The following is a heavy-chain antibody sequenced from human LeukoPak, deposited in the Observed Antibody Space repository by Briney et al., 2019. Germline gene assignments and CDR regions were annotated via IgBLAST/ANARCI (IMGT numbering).Heavy chain of an antibody. CDR3: ARDKAPPFSSNRYYYGMDV. V-gene: IGHV4-31*03. Sequence: SQTLSLTCTVSGGSISSGGYYWSWIRQHPGKGLEWIGYIYYSGSTYYNPSLKSRVTISLDKPKKQFSLQLSSVTAADTAVYYCARDKAPPFSSNRYYYGMDVWGKGTTVTVSS. J-gene: IGHJ6*04. CDR1: GGSISSGGYY. CDR2: IYYSGST. D-gene: IGHD6-13*01.